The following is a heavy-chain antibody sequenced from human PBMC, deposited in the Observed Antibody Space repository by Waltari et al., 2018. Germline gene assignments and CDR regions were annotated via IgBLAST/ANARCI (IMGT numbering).Heavy chain of an antibody. CDR2: IYYSGST. Sequence: QLQLQESGPGLVKPSETLSLTCTVSGGSISSSSYYWGWIRQPPGKGLEWIGSIYYSGSTYYNPSLKSRVTISVDTSKNQFSLKLSSVTAADTAVYYCARDRVIATIGGVDYWGQGTLVTVSS. CDR1: GGSISSSSYY. CDR3: ARDRVIATIGGVDY. D-gene: IGHD2-21*01. J-gene: IGHJ4*02. V-gene: IGHV4-39*07.